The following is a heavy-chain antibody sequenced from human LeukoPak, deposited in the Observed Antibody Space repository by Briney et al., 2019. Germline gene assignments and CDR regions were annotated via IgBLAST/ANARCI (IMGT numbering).Heavy chain of an antibody. D-gene: IGHD2-15*01. CDR2: IYYSDRT. CDR1: GGSISSYC. Sequence: SETLSLTCTVSGGSISSYCWSWIRQPPGKGLGGRGYIYYSDRTNYNPSLTSRVTISVDTYQNQSSLKLSSVRDADTPVYICAGNKGWELPAELDPWGPGTLVTLSS. J-gene: IGHJ5*02. CDR3: AGNKGWELPAELDP. V-gene: IGHV4-59*08.